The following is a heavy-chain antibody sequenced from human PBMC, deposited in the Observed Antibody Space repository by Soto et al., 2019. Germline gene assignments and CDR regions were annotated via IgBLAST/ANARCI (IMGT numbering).Heavy chain of an antibody. CDR3: ARDRGLIAAAVGEYYYYGMDV. J-gene: IGHJ6*02. Sequence: EVQLVESGGGLVQPGGSLRLSCAASGFTFSSYSMNWVRQAPGKGLEWVSYISSSSSTIYYADPVKGRFTISRDNAKNSLYLQMNSLRDEDTAVYYCARDRGLIAAAVGEYYYYGMDVWGQGTTVTVSS. D-gene: IGHD6-13*01. V-gene: IGHV3-48*02. CDR1: GFTFSSYS. CDR2: ISSSSSTI.